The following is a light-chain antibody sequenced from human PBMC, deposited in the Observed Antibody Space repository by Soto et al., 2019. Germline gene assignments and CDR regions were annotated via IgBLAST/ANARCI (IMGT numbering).Light chain of an antibody. CDR3: QQYGTSPPWT. Sequence: EIVLTQSPGTLSLSPGERATLSCRASQSVAGSHLAWYQQKPGQAPRLLIYGASSRATGIPDRFSGSGSATDFTLTISRLEPEDFAVYFCQQYGTSPPWTFGQGAKVDIK. J-gene: IGKJ1*01. CDR2: GAS. V-gene: IGKV3-20*01. CDR1: QSVAGSH.